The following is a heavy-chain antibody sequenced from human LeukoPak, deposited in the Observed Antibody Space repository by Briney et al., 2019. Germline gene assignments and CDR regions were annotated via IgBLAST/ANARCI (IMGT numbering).Heavy chain of an antibody. CDR2: INPNSGGT. CDR1: GYTFTGYY. D-gene: IGHD6-19*01. V-gene: IGHV1-2*02. CDR3: ARDPSLYSSGWYTVGGNWFDP. Sequence: GASVKVSCKASGYTFTGYYMHWVRQAPGQGLEWMGWINPNSGGTNYAQKFQGRVTMTRDTSISTAYMELSRQRSDDTAVYYCARDPSLYSSGWYTVGGNWFDPWGQGTLVTVSS. J-gene: IGHJ5*02.